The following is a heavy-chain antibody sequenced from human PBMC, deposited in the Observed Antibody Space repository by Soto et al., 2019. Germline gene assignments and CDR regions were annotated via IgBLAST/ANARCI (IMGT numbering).Heavy chain of an antibody. D-gene: IGHD3-22*01. Sequence: PGGSLRLSCTASGFTFGDYAMSWFRQAPGKGLEWVGFIRSKAYGGTTEYAASVKGRFTISRYDSRSIAYLQMNSLKTEDTAVYYCTRDRPNRDYYDSSGSERGAYWGQETLVTVSS. CDR1: GFTFGDYA. V-gene: IGHV3-49*03. CDR3: TRDRPNRDYYDSSGSERGAY. CDR2: IRSKAYGGTT. J-gene: IGHJ4*02.